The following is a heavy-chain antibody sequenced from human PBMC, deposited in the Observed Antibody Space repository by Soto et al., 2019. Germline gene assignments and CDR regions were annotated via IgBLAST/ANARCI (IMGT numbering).Heavy chain of an antibody. J-gene: IGHJ6*02. CDR1: GGTFSSYA. CDR3: ARPVVAATLYSYYYGMDV. D-gene: IGHD2-15*01. Sequence: QVQLVQSGAEVKKPGSSVKVSCKASGGTFSSYAISWVRQAPGQGLEWMGGIIPIFGTANYAQKFQGRVTITADESTSTAYMELSSLRSQDTAVYYCARPVVAATLYSYYYGMDVWGQGPTVTVSS. V-gene: IGHV1-69*01. CDR2: IIPIFGTA.